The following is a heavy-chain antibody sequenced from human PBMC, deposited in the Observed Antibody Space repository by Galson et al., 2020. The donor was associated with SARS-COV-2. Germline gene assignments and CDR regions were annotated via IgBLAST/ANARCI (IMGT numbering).Heavy chain of an antibody. D-gene: IGHD3-10*01. Sequence: SETLSLTCTVSGGSISSGGYYWSWIRQHPGKGLEWIGYIYYSGRTYYNPSLKSRVTISVDTSKNQFSLKLSSVTAADTAVYYCARRGRLPRRVRGGGQFDYWGQGTLVTVSS. CDR1: GGSISSGGYY. V-gene: IGHV4-31*03. CDR2: IYYSGRT. J-gene: IGHJ4*02. CDR3: ARRGRLPRRVRGGGQFDY.